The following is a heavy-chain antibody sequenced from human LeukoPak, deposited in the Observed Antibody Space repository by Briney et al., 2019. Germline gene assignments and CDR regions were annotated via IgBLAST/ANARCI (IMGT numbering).Heavy chain of an antibody. Sequence: GGSLRLSCVASGFTFSNYGMHWVRQAPGKGLEWVAVIWYGGSNKYYADSVKGRFTISRDNSKNTLYLQMNSLRAEDTAVYYCAKGNSQQRDRVRNYMDVWGKGTTVTVSS. D-gene: IGHD1-1*01. CDR3: AKGNSQQRDRVRNYMDV. J-gene: IGHJ6*03. CDR2: IWYGGSNK. CDR1: GFTFSNYG. V-gene: IGHV3-30*02.